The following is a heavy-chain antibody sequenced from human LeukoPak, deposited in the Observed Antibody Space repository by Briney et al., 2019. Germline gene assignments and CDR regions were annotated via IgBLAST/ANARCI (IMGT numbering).Heavy chain of an antibody. V-gene: IGHV1-2*02. CDR1: GYTFTGYY. D-gene: IGHD1/OR15-1a*01. J-gene: IGHJ3*01. Sequence: ASVKVSCKASGYTFTGYYMHWVRQAPGQGLEWMGWINPNSGGTNYAQKFQGSVTMTRDTSISTAYMELSRLRSDDTAVYYCARDNWNNDQNDAFDVWGQGTMVTVSS. CDR3: ARDNWNNDQNDAFDV. CDR2: INPNSGGT.